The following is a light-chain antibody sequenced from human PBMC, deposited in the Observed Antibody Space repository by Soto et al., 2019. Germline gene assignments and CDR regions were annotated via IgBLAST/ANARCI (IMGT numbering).Light chain of an antibody. V-gene: IGKV1-39*01. J-gene: IGKJ1*01. CDR3: QQSYSTPRT. CDR1: QSISSY. CDR2: AAS. Sequence: DIQMTQSPSSLSASVGDRVTITCRASQSISSYLSWYQQKPGKAPKLLIYAASSLQSGVPPRFSGSGSGTDFTLTISSLQPEDFATYYCQQSYSTPRTFGQGTKAEIK.